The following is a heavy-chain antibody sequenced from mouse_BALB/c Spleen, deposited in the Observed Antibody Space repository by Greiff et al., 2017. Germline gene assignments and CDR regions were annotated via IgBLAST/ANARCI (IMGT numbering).Heavy chain of an antibody. Sequence: VQLKESGAELVKPGPSVKLSCTASGFNIKDTYMHWVKQRPEQGLESIGRIDPANGNTKYDPKFQGKATITADTSSNTAYLQLSSLTSEDTAVYYCARDYRYADWYFDVWGAGTTVTVSS. CDR3: ARDYRYADWYFDV. J-gene: IGHJ1*01. D-gene: IGHD2-14*01. V-gene: IGHV14-3*02. CDR2: IDPANGNT. CDR1: GFNIKDTY.